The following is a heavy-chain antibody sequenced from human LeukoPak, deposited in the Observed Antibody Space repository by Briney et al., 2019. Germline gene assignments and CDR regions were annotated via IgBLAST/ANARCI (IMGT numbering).Heavy chain of an antibody. CDR1: GDSVTSTNW. Sequence: SGTLSLTCGVSGDSVTSTNWWTWVLQPPGKGLEWIGEVHLDGRTNYNPSLKSRLTMSVDLSENHISLKLTSVTAAGTAVYYCAREGGFYRPLDYSGQGTLVTVSS. CDR3: AREGGFYRPLDY. D-gene: IGHD3-3*01. J-gene: IGHJ4*02. CDR2: VHLDGRT. V-gene: IGHV4-4*02.